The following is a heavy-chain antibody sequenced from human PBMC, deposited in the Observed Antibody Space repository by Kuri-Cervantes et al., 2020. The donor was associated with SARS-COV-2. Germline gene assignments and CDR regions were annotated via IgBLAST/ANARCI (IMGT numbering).Heavy chain of an antibody. CDR1: GFTFSDYY. J-gene: IGHJ3*02. Sequence: GESLKISCAASGFTFSDYYMSWIRQAPGKGLEWVSYISSSSSYTNYADSVKGRFTISRDNAKNSLYLQMNSLRDEDTAVYYCARDSYDILTGHFDAFDIWGQGTMVTVSS. V-gene: IGHV3-11*06. D-gene: IGHD3-9*01. CDR2: ISSSSSYT. CDR3: ARDSYDILTGHFDAFDI.